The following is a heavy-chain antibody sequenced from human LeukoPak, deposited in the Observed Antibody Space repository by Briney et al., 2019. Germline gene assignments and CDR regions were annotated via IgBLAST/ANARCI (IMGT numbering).Heavy chain of an antibody. CDR1: GGTFSSYA. Sequence: ASVKVSCKALGGTFSSYAISWVRQAPGQGPEWMGGIIPIFGTPNYAQKFQGRVTITADESTSAAYMELSSLRSEDTAVYYCARGPGLATIWSRYYMDVWGKGTTVTISS. CDR2: IIPIFGTP. CDR3: ARGPGLATIWSRYYMDV. J-gene: IGHJ6*03. V-gene: IGHV1-69*13. D-gene: IGHD5-12*01.